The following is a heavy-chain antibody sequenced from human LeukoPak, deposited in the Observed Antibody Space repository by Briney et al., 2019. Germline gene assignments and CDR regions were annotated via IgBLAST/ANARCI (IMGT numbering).Heavy chain of an antibody. D-gene: IGHD2-2*01. J-gene: IGHJ6*03. Sequence: SETLSLTCAVYGGSFSGYHWSWIRQPPGKGLEWIGEINHSGSTNYNPSLKSRVTISVDTSKNQFSLKLSSVAAADTAVYYCARNGCSSTSCYFFGMDVWGKGTTVTVSS. CDR2: INHSGST. CDR1: GGSFSGYH. V-gene: IGHV4-34*01. CDR3: ARNGCSSTSCYFFGMDV.